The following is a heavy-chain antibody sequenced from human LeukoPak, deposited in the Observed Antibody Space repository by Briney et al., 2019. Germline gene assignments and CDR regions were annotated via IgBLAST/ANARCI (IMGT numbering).Heavy chain of an antibody. CDR2: IYTSGST. Sequence: SETLSLTCTVSGGSISSSSYYWSWIRQPAGKGLEWIGRIYTSGSTNYNPSLKSRVTMSVDTSKNQFSLKLSSVTAADTAVYYCARGSGSSDYWGQGTLVTVSS. D-gene: IGHD3-10*01. V-gene: IGHV4-61*02. J-gene: IGHJ4*02. CDR3: ARGSGSSDY. CDR1: GGSISSSSYY.